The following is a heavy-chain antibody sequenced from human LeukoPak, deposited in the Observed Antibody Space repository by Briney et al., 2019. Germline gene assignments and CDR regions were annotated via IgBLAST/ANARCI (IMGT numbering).Heavy chain of an antibody. Sequence: SETLSLTCAVYGGSFGGYYWSWISQPPGKGLEWIGEINHSGSTNYNPSLKSRVTISVDTSKNQFSLKLSSVTAADTAVYYCAREYYGSGSYYNLYYYYYYMDVWGKGTTVTISS. CDR1: GGSFGGYY. CDR2: INHSGST. V-gene: IGHV4-34*01. J-gene: IGHJ6*03. CDR3: AREYYGSGSYYNLYYYYYYMDV. D-gene: IGHD3-10*01.